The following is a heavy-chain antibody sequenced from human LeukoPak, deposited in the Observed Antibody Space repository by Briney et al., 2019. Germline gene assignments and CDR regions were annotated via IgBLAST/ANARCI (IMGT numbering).Heavy chain of an antibody. J-gene: IGHJ6*03. D-gene: IGHD3-10*01. CDR3: ARVEALYYYGSNYMDV. CDR2: IYHSGST. Sequence: SETLSLTCAVYGGSFSGYYWSWIRQPPGKGLEWIGEIYHSGSTNYNPSLKSRVTISVDKSKNQFSLKLSSVTAADTAVYYCARVEALYYYGSNYMDVWGKGTTVTVSS. V-gene: IGHV4-34*01. CDR1: GGSFSGYY.